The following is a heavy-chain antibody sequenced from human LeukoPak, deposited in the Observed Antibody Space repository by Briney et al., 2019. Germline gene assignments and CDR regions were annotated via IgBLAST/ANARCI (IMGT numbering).Heavy chain of an antibody. CDR1: GGSISSSSYY. CDR3: ARGWSYYDSSGYLRPEYFQH. J-gene: IGHJ1*01. V-gene: IGHV4-39*01. Sequence: KPSETLSLTCTVSGGSISSSSYYWGWIRQPPGKGLEWIGSIYYSGSTYYNPSLKSRVTISVDTSKNQFSLKLSSVTAADTAVYYCARGWSYYDSSGYLRPEYFQHWGQGTLVTVSS. D-gene: IGHD3-22*01. CDR2: IYYSGST.